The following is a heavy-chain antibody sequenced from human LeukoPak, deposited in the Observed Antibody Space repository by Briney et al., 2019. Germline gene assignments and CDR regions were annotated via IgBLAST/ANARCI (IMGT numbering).Heavy chain of an antibody. V-gene: IGHV3-23*01. D-gene: IGHD3-22*01. CDR2: ISGSGGST. CDR3: AKGGVTYYYDSSGQFDAFDI. CDR1: GFTFSSYA. J-gene: IGHJ3*02. Sequence: PGGSLRLSCAASGFTFSSYAMSWVRQAPGKGLEWVSAISGSGGSTYYADSVKGRFPISRDNSKNTLYLQMNSLRAEDTAVYYCAKGGVTYYYDSSGQFDAFDIWGQGTMVTVSS.